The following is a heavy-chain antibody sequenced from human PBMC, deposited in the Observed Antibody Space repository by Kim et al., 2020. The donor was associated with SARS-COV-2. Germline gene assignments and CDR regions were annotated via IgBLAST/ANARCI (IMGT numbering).Heavy chain of an antibody. CDR3: ARKRVVTAIADY. D-gene: IGHD2-21*02. V-gene: IGHV7-4-1*02. CDR2: P. J-gene: IGHJ4*02. Sequence: PTYAQGFTGRFVFSVDTSVSTAYLQISGLKADDTAIYYCARKRVVTAIADYWGQGTLVTVSS.